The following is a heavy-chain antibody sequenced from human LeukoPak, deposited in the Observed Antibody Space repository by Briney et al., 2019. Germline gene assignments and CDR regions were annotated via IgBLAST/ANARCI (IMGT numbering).Heavy chain of an antibody. CDR1: GGTFSSYA. V-gene: IGHV1-18*01. J-gene: IGHJ4*02. CDR3: ARVDEDGFDY. CDR2: ISTYNGNT. Sequence: ASVKVSCKASGGTFSSYAISWVRQAPGQGLEWMGWISTYNGNTNYAQKLQGRVTMTTDTSTSTAYMELRSLRSDDTAVYYCARVDEDGFDYWGQGTLVTVSS.